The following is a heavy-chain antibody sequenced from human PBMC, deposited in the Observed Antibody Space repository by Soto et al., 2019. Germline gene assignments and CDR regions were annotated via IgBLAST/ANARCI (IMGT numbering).Heavy chain of an antibody. CDR2: ISYDGSNK. CDR3: ARARGDV. Sequence: PGGSLRPSCAASGFTFSSYAMHWVRQAPGKGLEWVAVISYDGSNKYYADSVKGRFTISRDNSKNTLYLQMNSLRAEDTAVYYCARARGDVWGQGTTVTVSS. D-gene: IGHD3-10*01. CDR1: GFTFSSYA. J-gene: IGHJ6*02. V-gene: IGHV3-30-3*01.